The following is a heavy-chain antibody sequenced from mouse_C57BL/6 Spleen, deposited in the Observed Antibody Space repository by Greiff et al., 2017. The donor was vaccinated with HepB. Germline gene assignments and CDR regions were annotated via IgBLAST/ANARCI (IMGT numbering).Heavy chain of an antibody. CDR2: IYPGNSDT. D-gene: IGHD1-1*01. J-gene: IGHJ1*03. Sequence: EVQLQQSGTVLARPGASVKMSCKTSGYTFTSYWMHWVKQRPGQGLEWIGAIYPGNSDTSYNQKFKGKAKLTAVTSASTAYMELSSLTNEDSAVYYCTKEMYYYGSSYDWYFDVWGTGTTVTVSS. V-gene: IGHV1-5*01. CDR1: GYTFTSYW. CDR3: TKEMYYYGSSYDWYFDV.